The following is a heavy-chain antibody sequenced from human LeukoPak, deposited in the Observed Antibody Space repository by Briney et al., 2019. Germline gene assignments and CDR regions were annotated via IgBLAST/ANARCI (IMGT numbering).Heavy chain of an antibody. CDR2: INPDGGDK. V-gene: IGHV3-7*03. D-gene: IGHD4-17*01. CDR1: GFTFSGHR. CDR3: ARLKGTTSVFDY. J-gene: IGHJ4*02. Sequence: PGRSLRLSCVTSGFTFSGHRMTWVRQAPGKGREWVVNINPDGGDKFYVDSVKGRFTASRDNARNSLYLQMDSLRAADTAVYYCARLKGTTSVFDYWGQGTLVTVAS.